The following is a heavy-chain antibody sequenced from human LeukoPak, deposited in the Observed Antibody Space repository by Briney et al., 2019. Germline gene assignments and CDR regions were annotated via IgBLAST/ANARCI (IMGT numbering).Heavy chain of an antibody. J-gene: IGHJ4*02. V-gene: IGHV3-30*18. CDR1: GSTFASYG. D-gene: IGHD1-20*01. CDR3: AKEYKARSFFDH. Sequence: GGPLRFSCAASGSTFASYGNQWVRQAPGKGQEWVAVISYDGSKKFYADSVKRRFTISRDTSKNAVYQKMNMKRGDNSSVYYCAKEYKARSFFDHWGQGTLVTVSS. CDR2: ISYDGSKK.